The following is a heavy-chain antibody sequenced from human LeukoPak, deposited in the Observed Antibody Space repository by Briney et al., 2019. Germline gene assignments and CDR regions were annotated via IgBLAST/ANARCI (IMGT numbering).Heavy chain of an antibody. CDR1: GFTFSSYG. Sequence: PGRSLRLSCAASGFTFSSYGMHWVRQAPGKGLEWVAVIWYDGSNKYYADSVKGRFTISRDNSKNTLYLQMNSLRAEDTAAYYCARDGIGDGGDLLPSYYYGMDVWGQGTTVTVSS. J-gene: IGHJ6*02. CDR3: ARDGIGDGGDLLPSYYYGMDV. D-gene: IGHD2-21*02. CDR2: IWYDGSNK. V-gene: IGHV3-33*01.